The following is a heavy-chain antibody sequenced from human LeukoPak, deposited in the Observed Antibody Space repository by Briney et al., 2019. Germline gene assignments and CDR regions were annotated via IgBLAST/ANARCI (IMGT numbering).Heavy chain of an antibody. Sequence: GGSLRLSCVVSGISLSNYAMTWVRQAPGKGLEWVSYISERGGSTTYADSVKGRFTISRDSSLNTLYLQMNNLRAEDTAVYFCAKRGVVIRGILVIGYHQEAYHYDFWGQGVLVTVSS. D-gene: IGHD3-10*01. CDR1: GISLSNYA. V-gene: IGHV3-23*01. CDR3: AKRGVVIRGILVIGYHQEAYHYDF. CDR2: ISERGGST. J-gene: IGHJ4*02.